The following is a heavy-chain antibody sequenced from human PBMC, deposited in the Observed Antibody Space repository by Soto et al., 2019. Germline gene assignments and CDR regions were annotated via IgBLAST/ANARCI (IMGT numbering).Heavy chain of an antibody. J-gene: IGHJ6*02. Sequence: LSLTCTVSGGSISSGGYDWSWIRHHPGKCLEWIGYIYYSGSTYYNPSLKSRVTISVDTSKNQFSLKLSSVTAADTAVYYCARGLADYDILTGYYGLDGMDVWGQGTTVTVSS. D-gene: IGHD3-9*01. CDR2: IYYSGST. CDR1: GGSISSGGYD. CDR3: ARGLADYDILTGYYGLDGMDV. V-gene: IGHV4-31*03.